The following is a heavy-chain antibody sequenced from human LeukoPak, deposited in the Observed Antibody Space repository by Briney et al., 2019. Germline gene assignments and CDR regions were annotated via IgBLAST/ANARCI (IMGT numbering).Heavy chain of an antibody. D-gene: IGHD5-24*01. Sequence: GGSLRLSCAASGVTFRSYGMNWVRQAPGKGLEWVSSISSSSSDIYYADSVKGRFTISRDNAKNSLYLQMNSLRDADTAVYYCARGDGYNPFDYWGQGTLVTVSS. CDR1: GVTFRSYG. CDR3: ARGDGYNPFDY. CDR2: ISSSSSDI. V-gene: IGHV3-21*01. J-gene: IGHJ4*02.